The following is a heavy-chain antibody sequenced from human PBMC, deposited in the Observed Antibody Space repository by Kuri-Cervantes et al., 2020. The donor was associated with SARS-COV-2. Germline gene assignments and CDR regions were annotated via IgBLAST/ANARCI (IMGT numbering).Heavy chain of an antibody. CDR3: AREGGWDIVVVPSNWFDP. D-gene: IGHD2-2*01. CDR2: IYTSGST. CDR1: GGSISSYY. V-gene: IGHV4-4*07. Sequence: SETLSLTCTVSGGSISSYYWSWIRQPAGKGLEWVGRIYTSGSTNYNPSLKSRVTMSVDTSKNQFSLKLSSVTAADTAVYYCAREGGWDIVVVPSNWFDPWGQGTLVTVSS. J-gene: IGHJ5*02.